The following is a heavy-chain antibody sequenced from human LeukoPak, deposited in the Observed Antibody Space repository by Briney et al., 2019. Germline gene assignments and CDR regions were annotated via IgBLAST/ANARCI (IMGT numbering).Heavy chain of an antibody. D-gene: IGHD3-16*01. CDR2: IYNSGST. Sequence: SETLSLTCTVSGGSISSHYWSWIRQPPGKGLEWIGYIYNSGSTNYNPSLKSRVTISLDTSKNQFSLHLTSVTAADTAVYFCARDDYGVFDTFDVWGQGTVVTVSS. CDR3: ARDDYGVFDTFDV. CDR1: GGSISSHY. J-gene: IGHJ3*01. V-gene: IGHV4-59*08.